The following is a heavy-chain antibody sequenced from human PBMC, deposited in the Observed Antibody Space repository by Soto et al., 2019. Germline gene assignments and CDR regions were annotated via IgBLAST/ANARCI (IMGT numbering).Heavy chain of an antibody. CDR2: IIPIYDTA. Sequence: QVQLVQSGAEVKKPGSSVKVSCKASGGTFSSYAINWVRQAPGQGLEWLGGIIPIYDTANYAQKFQGRVTITAVKYTRTAYLELISLRSEDTAVDYCARERYRVYGDTVLNDYYSSMDVWGKGTTVTVSS. D-gene: IGHD4-17*01. CDR3: ARERYRVYGDTVLNDYYSSMDV. V-gene: IGHV1-69*14. J-gene: IGHJ6*04. CDR1: GGTFSSYA.